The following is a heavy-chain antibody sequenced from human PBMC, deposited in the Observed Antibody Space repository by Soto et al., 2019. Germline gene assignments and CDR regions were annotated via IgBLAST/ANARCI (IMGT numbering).Heavy chain of an antibody. CDR2: ISSSSSYI. V-gene: IGHV3-21*01. D-gene: IGHD4-4*01. CDR3: ARWMTTVTGWFDP. J-gene: IGHJ5*02. Sequence: GGSLRLSCAASGFTFSSYSMNWVRQAPGKGLEWVSSISSSSSYIYYADSVKGRFTISRDNAKNSLYLQMNSLRAEDTAVYYCARWMTTVTGWFDPWGQGTLVTVSS. CDR1: GFTFSSYS.